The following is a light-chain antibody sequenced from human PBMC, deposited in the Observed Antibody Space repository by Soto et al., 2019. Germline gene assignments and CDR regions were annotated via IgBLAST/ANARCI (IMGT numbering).Light chain of an antibody. CDR3: RSYSSSSIYV. J-gene: IGLJ1*01. CDR1: SSDLGGYND. V-gene: IGLV2-14*01. CDR2: DVS. Sequence: QSALTQPASVSGSPGQSITISCTGTSSDLGGYNDVSWYQQHPGKAPKLMIYDVSNRPSGVSNRFSGSKSGNTSSLTISGLQAEDEPHYYCRSYSSSSIYVFGTGTQLTVL.